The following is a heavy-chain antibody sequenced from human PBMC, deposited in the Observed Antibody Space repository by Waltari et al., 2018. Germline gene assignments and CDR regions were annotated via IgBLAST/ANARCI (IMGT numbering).Heavy chain of an antibody. CDR1: GFSLSTNGMY. D-gene: IGHD1-1*01. J-gene: IGHJ4*02. CDR2: IDWDGDT. CDR3: ARMVTTRGYFDY. Sequence: QVTLRESGPALVRPTETLTLTCPFPGFSLSTNGMYVNWIRQPPGKALEWLARIDWDGDTYYATSLKTRLTGSKDTSENRVVLTMTNMDPMDTATYFCARMVTTRGYFDYWGPGTLVTVSS. V-gene: IGHV2-70*15.